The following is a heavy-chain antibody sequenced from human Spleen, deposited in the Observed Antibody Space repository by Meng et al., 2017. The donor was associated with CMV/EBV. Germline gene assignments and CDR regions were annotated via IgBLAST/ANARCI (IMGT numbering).Heavy chain of an antibody. CDR3: AILYDFWSGDYTGEG. D-gene: IGHD3-3*01. Sequence: ASVKVSCKASGDSIRSYGVNWVRQAPGQGLEWMGWINPNSGGTNYAQQFQGRVTMTRDTSISTAYMELSRLRSDDTAVYYCAILYDFWSGDYTGEGWGQGTTVTVSS. V-gene: IGHV1-2*02. J-gene: IGHJ6*02. CDR1: GDSIRSYG. CDR2: INPNSGGT.